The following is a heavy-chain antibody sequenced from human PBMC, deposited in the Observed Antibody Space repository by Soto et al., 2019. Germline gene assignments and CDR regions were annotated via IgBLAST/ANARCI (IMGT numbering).Heavy chain of an antibody. CDR1: GFSFSTYA. J-gene: IGHJ4*02. Sequence: DSGGGLVQPGGSQRLSCEASGFSFSTYAMSWVRQAPGKGLEWVSTISATGSTLYADSVKGRFTISRDNSKNTVYLQMNFLRAEDTAVYYCAKVSNKWAVAQRGYFDYWGQGTLVTVSS. V-gene: IGHV3-23*01. D-gene: IGHD6-19*01. CDR2: ISATGST. CDR3: AKVSNKWAVAQRGYFDY.